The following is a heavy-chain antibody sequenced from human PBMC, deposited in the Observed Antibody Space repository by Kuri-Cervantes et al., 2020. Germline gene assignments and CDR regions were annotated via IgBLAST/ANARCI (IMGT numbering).Heavy chain of an antibody. CDR1: GYILTSFG. CDR2: ISAYNGNT. Sequence: ASVNVSCKSSGYILTSFGFSWVRPAPGQGLEWMGWISAYNGNTNFAQKCRGRVTMTRDTSIRTAYMELSRLESYDTTVYYCARGYYYDCSGCYLGNVHLDYWGQGTRVTVSS. V-gene: IGHV1-18*01. J-gene: IGHJ4*02. D-gene: IGHD3-22*01. CDR3: ARGYYYDCSGCYLGNVHLDY.